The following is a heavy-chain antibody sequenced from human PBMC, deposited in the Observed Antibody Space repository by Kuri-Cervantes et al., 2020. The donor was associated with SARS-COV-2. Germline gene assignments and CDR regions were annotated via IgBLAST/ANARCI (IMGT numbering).Heavy chain of an antibody. CDR3: AKDRVGVQDF. J-gene: IGHJ4*02. D-gene: IGHD2-21*01. CDR1: GFTLNNYA. Sequence: GGSLRLSCAASGFTLNNYAMHWVRQTPGEGLEWVAITSYDGSTKYYADSGKGRFTISRDNSQNTLYLHMKSQRSEDTAMYYCAKDRVGVQDFWGQGTLVTVSS. V-gene: IGHV3-30-3*01. CDR2: TSYDGSTK.